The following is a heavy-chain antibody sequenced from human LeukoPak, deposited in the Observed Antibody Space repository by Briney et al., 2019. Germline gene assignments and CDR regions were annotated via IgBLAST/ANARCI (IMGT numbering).Heavy chain of an antibody. D-gene: IGHD3-16*01. J-gene: IGHJ4*02. V-gene: IGHV3-13*01. Sequence: GGSLRLSCAASGFTFSSYDMHWVRQATGKGLEWVSAIGTAGDTYYPGSVKSRFTISKDNAKNSLYLQMNSLRAEDTAVYYCARDPLRGELDYWGQGALVTVSS. CDR2: IGTAGDT. CDR3: ARDPLRGELDY. CDR1: GFTFSSYD.